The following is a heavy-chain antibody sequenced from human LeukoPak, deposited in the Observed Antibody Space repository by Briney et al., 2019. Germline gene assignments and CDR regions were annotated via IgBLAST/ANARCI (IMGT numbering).Heavy chain of an antibody. J-gene: IGHJ4*02. CDR1: GGTFSSYA. V-gene: IGHV1-69*13. CDR2: IIPIFGTA. Sequence: SVKVSCKASGGTFSSYAISWVRQAPGHGLEWMGGIIPIFGTANYAQKFQGRVTITADESTSTAYMELSSLRSEDTAVYYCASIAAAGTGAHRDFDYWGQGTLVTVSS. CDR3: ASIAAAGTGAHRDFDY. D-gene: IGHD6-13*01.